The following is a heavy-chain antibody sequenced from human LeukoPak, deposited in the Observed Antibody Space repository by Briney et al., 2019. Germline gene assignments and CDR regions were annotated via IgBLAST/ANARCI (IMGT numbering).Heavy chain of an antibody. Sequence: ASVRVSCKAAGYTFTHYFIHWVRHAPGLGLGWMGSVNPNSGSTNYAPKFQDRVTMTTDTSSSTAYIELDRLTSDDTAVYYCARGDSYGYRYWGQGTLVTVSS. CDR2: VNPNSGST. CDR3: ARGDSYGYRY. V-gene: IGHV1-2*02. CDR1: GYTFTHYF. J-gene: IGHJ4*02. D-gene: IGHD5-18*01.